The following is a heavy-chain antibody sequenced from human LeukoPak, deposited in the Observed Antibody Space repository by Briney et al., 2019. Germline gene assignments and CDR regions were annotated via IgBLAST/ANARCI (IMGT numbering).Heavy chain of an antibody. CDR1: GGSISSGSYY. V-gene: IGHV4-61*02. J-gene: IGHJ6*02. Sequence: SETLSLTCTVSGGSISSGSYYWSWIRQPAGKGLEWIGRIYTSGSTNYNPSLKSRVTISVDTSKNQFSLKLSSVTAADTAVYYCARGVGWGYYYYYGMDVWGQGTTVTVSS. CDR2: IYTSGST. D-gene: IGHD6-19*01. CDR3: ARGVGWGYYYYYGMDV.